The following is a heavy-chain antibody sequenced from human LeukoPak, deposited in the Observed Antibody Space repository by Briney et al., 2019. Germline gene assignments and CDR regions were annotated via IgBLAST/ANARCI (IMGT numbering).Heavy chain of an antibody. J-gene: IGHJ3*02. D-gene: IGHD3-3*02. CDR2: ISWNSGSI. CDR1: GFTFDDYA. V-gene: IGHV3-9*01. Sequence: GGSLRLSCAASGFTFDDYAMHWVRQAPGKGLEWVSGISWNSGSIGYADSVKGRFTISRDNAKNSLYLQMNSLRAEDTALYYCAKASIASDAFDIWGQGTMVTVSS. CDR3: AKASIASDAFDI.